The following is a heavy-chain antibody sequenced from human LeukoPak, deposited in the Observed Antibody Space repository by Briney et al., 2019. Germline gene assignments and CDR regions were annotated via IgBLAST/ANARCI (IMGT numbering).Heavy chain of an antibody. CDR1: GYTFTSYA. V-gene: IGHV7-4-1*02. CDR3: ARSSDYGDQNDAFAI. CDR2: INTNTGNP. D-gene: IGHD4-17*01. J-gene: IGHJ3*02. Sequence: ASVKVSCKASGYTFTSYAMNWVRQAPGQGLEGMGWINTNTGNPTYAQGFTGRLVLSLETSVSTAYLQISSLKAEDTAVHYCARSSDYGDQNDAFAIWGQGTMATVSS.